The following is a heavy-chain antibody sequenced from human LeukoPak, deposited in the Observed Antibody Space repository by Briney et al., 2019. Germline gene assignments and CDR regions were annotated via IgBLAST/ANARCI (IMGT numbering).Heavy chain of an antibody. CDR2: IASDGSST. CDR3: AGGRPHGNDY. CDR1: GFTFSSYR. Sequence: GGSLRLSCAASGFTFSSYRMNWVRQAPGKGLVWVSRIASDGSSTTYADSVKGRFSISRDNAKNTLYLQMNSLRVEDTAVYYCAGGRPHGNDYWGQGTLVTVSS. D-gene: IGHD4-23*01. V-gene: IGHV3-74*01. J-gene: IGHJ4*02.